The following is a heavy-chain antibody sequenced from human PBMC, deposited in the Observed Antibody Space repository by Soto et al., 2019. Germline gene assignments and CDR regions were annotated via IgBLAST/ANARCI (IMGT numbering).Heavy chain of an antibody. CDR1: GYTFTSYY. J-gene: IGHJ4*02. D-gene: IGHD6-13*01. Sequence: ASVKVSCKASGYTFTSYYMHWVRQAPGQGLEWMGIINPSGGSTSYTQKFQGRVTMTRDTSTSTVYMELSSLRSDDTAVYYCARSSRSWYPEYWGQGTLVTVSS. CDR2: INPSGGST. V-gene: IGHV1-46*01. CDR3: ARSSRSWYPEY.